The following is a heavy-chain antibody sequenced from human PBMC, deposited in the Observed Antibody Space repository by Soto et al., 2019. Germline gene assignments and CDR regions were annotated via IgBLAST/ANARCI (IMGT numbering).Heavy chain of an antibody. J-gene: IGHJ6*02. D-gene: IGHD3-9*01. V-gene: IGHV3-7*05. CDR2: IKQDGSEK. CDR1: GFTFSSYW. Sequence: GGSLRLSCAASGFTFSSYWMSWVRQAPGKGLEWVANIKQDGSEKYYVDSVKGRFTIYRDNAKNSLYLQMNSLRAEDTAVYYCARDAWYYDILTGGYYYYGMDVWGQGTTVTVSS. CDR3: ARDAWYYDILTGGYYYYGMDV.